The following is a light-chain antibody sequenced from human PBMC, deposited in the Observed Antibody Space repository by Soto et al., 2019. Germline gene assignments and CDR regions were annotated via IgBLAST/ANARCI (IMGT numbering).Light chain of an antibody. Sequence: DTVLTQSPGTLSLTSGERATLSCRASQSISGTYLAWYQQKPGQSPRLLIYSASTRAPGIPDRFSGSGSGTDFTLTISSLEAEDFAVYYCHQRSNWPRTFGGGTKVDIK. CDR1: QSISGTY. V-gene: IGKV3D-20*02. J-gene: IGKJ4*01. CDR3: HQRSNWPRT. CDR2: SAS.